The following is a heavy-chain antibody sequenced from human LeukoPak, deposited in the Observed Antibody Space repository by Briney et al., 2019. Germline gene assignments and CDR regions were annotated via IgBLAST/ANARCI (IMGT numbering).Heavy chain of an antibody. Sequence: GGSLRLSCAASGFTFDGYGMSWVRQAPGKGLEWVSGINWNGGSTGYADSVKGRFTISRDNAKNSLYLQMNSLRAEDTALYYCARAGLYNWNYEGTAYFDYWGQGTLVTVSS. CDR1: GFTFDGYG. CDR2: INWNGGST. J-gene: IGHJ4*02. CDR3: ARAGLYNWNYEGTAYFDY. D-gene: IGHD1-7*01. V-gene: IGHV3-20*04.